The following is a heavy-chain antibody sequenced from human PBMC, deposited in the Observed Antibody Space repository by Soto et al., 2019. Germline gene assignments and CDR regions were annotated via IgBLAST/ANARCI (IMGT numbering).Heavy chain of an antibody. CDR2: ISYDGSNK. D-gene: IGHD3-22*01. V-gene: IGHV3-30*18. CDR1: GFTFSSYG. J-gene: IGHJ4*02. CDR3: AKFRHRITMIVVALDY. Sequence: QVQLVESGGGVVQPGRSLRLSCAASGFTFSSYGMHWVRQAPGKGLEWVAVISYDGSNKYYADSVKGRFTISRDNSKNTLYLQMNSLRAEDTAVYYCAKFRHRITMIVVALDYWGQGTLVTVSS.